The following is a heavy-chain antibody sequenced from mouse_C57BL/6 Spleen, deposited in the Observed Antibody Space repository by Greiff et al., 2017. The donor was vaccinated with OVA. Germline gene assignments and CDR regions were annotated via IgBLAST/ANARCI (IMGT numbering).Heavy chain of an antibody. V-gene: IGHV1-18*01. D-gene: IGHD1-1*01. CDR2: INPNNGGT. CDR3: ARAVTTVVRYFDV. J-gene: IGHJ1*03. CDR1: GYTFTDYN. Sequence: VQLQQSGPELVKPGASVKIPCKASGYTFTDYNMAWVKQRHGKSLEWIGDINPNNGGTIYNQKFKGKATLTVDKSSSTAYMELRSLTSEDTAVYYCARAVTTVVRYFDVWGTGTTVTVSS.